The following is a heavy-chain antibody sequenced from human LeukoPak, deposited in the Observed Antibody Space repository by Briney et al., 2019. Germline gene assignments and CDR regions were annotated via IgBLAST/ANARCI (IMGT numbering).Heavy chain of an antibody. CDR3: ARSIGLTGGGVDV. CDR2: ITNGGSTI. D-gene: IGHD3-9*01. V-gene: IGHV3-11*01. Sequence: PGGPLRPPFPPPGSTFRATKMTGVAQAPGKGWKGVPYITNGGSTIHHADSVKGRFTIPRDNAKKTLYLQMNSLRAEDTAVYYCARSIGLTGGGVDVWGQGTTVTVSS. CDR1: GSTFRATK. J-gene: IGHJ6*02.